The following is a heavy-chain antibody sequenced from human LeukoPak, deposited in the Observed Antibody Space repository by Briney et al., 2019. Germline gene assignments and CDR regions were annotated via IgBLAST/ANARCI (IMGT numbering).Heavy chain of an antibody. V-gene: IGHV3-9*01. CDR3: AKDGYSSSWNYFDY. CDR2: ISWNSGSI. CDR1: GFTFDDYA. Sequence: GGSLRLSCAASGFTFDDYAMHWVRHAPGKGLEWVSGISWNSGSIGYADSVKGRFTISRDNAKNSLYLQMNSLRAEDTALYYCAKDGYSSSWNYFDYWGQGTLVTVSS. J-gene: IGHJ4*02. D-gene: IGHD6-13*01.